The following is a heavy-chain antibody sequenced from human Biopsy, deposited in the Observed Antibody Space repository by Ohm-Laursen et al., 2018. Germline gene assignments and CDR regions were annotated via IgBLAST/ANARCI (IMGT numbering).Heavy chain of an antibody. J-gene: IGHJ6*02. CDR2: LHDRGVT. V-gene: IGHV3-53*01. CDR3: QGGHLPPGQFYGVDA. CDR1: GITVNDHY. D-gene: IGHD3-16*01. Sequence: LSLTCAVSGITVNDHYMSWVRQAPGKGLEWVSSLHDRGVTYYADSVKGRFTISGDNSKNTLYLQMNGLRAEDTAVYFCQGGHLPPGQFYGVDAWGQGTTVTVSS.